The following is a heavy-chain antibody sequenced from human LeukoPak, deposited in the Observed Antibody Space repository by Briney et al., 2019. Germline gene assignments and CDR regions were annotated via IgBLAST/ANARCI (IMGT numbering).Heavy chain of an antibody. CDR3: ARRYCSGGSCYGEFDY. D-gene: IGHD2-15*01. Sequence: PGGPLRLSCAASGFTFSSYWMSWVRQAPGKGLEWVANVKQDGSEKYYVDSVKGRFTISRDNAKDSLYLQMNSLRAEDTAVYYCARRYCSGGSCYGEFDYWGQGTLVTVSS. CDR1: GFTFSSYW. CDR2: VKQDGSEK. V-gene: IGHV3-7*01. J-gene: IGHJ4*02.